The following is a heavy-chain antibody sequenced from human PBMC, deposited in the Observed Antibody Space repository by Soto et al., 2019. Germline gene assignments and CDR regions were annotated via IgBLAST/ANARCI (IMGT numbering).Heavy chain of an antibody. D-gene: IGHD2-8*01. CDR3: ARLGYYSTKTYPPSRF. CDR2: IYYTGNT. J-gene: IGHJ4*02. CDR1: GGSISSSDYY. Sequence: SETLSLTCTVSGGSISSSDYYWGWIRQPPGKGLEWIGSIYYTGNTYYNPSLKSRVTISVDTSRDQFSLKLNSVTAADTAVYYCARLGYYSTKTYPPSRFWGQGTQVTVSS. V-gene: IGHV4-39*01.